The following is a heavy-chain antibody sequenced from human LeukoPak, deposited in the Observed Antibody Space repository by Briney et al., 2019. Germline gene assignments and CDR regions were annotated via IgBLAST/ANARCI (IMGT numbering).Heavy chain of an antibody. Sequence: PGGSLRLSCAASGFTVSSNYMSWVRQAPGKGVERVSVIYSGGSTYYADSVKGRFTISRDNSKNTLYLQMNSLRAEDTAVYYCARGASYYFDYWGQGTLVTVSS. J-gene: IGHJ4*02. CDR1: GFTVSSNY. CDR2: IYSGGST. V-gene: IGHV3-53*01. D-gene: IGHD1-1*01. CDR3: ARGASYYFDY.